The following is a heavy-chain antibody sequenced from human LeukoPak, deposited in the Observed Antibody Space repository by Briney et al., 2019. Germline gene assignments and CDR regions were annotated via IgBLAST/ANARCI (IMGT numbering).Heavy chain of an antibody. CDR3: ATSRQLLDNWFDP. V-gene: IGHV4-4*07. J-gene: IGHJ5*02. D-gene: IGHD2-2*01. Sequence: SETLSLTCTVSGGSISSYHWSWIRQPAGKGLEWIGRIYTSGTTHYNPSLKSRVTMSVDTSKNQFSLKLSSVTAADTAVYYCATSRQLLDNWFDPWGQGTLVTVSS. CDR2: IYTSGTT. CDR1: GGSISSYH.